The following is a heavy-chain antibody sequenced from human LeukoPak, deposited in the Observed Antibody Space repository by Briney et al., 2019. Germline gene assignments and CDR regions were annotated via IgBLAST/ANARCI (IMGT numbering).Heavy chain of an antibody. CDR3: ARGGGSYSSSWYNYYYYYYYMDV. CDR2: IYYSGST. Sequence: NSSETLSLTCTVSGGSISSYYWSWIRQPPGKGLEWIGYIYYSGSTNYNPSLKSRITISVDTSKNQFSLKLSSVTAADTAVYYCARGGGSYSSSWYNYYYYYYYMDVWGKGTTVTVSS. D-gene: IGHD6-13*01. V-gene: IGHV4-59*01. J-gene: IGHJ6*03. CDR1: GGSISSYY.